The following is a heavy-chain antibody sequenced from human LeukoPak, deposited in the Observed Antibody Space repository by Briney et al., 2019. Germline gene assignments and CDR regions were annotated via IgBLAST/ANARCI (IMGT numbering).Heavy chain of an antibody. Sequence: SETPSLTCTVSGGSISSGSYYWNWIRQPAGKGLEWIGHMYSSGSANYNPSLKSRVTISVDTSKNQFSLKLSSVTAADTAVYYCARGGSGWSYYFDDWGQGTLVTVSS. V-gene: IGHV4-61*09. CDR2: MYSSGSA. J-gene: IGHJ4*02. CDR3: ARGGSGWSYYFDD. D-gene: IGHD6-19*01. CDR1: GGSISSGSYY.